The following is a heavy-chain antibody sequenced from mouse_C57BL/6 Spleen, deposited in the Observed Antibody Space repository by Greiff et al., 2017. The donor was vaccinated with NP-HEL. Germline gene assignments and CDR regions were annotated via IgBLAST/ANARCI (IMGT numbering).Heavy chain of an antibody. CDR3: ARSFTTVVDYYAMDY. J-gene: IGHJ4*01. D-gene: IGHD1-1*01. V-gene: IGHV1-64*01. CDR1: GYTFTSYW. CDR2: IHPNSGST. Sequence: VQLQQPGAELVKPGASVKLSCKASGYTFTSYWMHWVKQRPGQGLEWIGMIHPNSGSTNYNEKFKSKATLTVDKSSSTAYMQLSSLTSEDSAVYYGARSFTTVVDYYAMDYWGQGTSVTVSS.